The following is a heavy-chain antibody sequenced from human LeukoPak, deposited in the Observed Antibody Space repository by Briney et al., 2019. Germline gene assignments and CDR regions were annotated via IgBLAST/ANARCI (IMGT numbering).Heavy chain of an antibody. D-gene: IGHD3-22*01. Sequence: GGSLRLSCAASGFTFTNYWMSWVRQAPGKGLEWVASIRPDGSEKYYVDSVKGRFTISRDNAKTSLYLQMNSLRAEDTAVYYCARGSYDSSDFEYFHHWGQGTLVTVSS. V-gene: IGHV3-7*03. CDR2: IRPDGSEK. J-gene: IGHJ1*01. CDR3: ARGSYDSSDFEYFHH. CDR1: GFTFTNYW.